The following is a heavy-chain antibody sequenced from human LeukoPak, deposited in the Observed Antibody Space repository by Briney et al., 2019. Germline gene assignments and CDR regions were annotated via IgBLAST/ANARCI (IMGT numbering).Heavy chain of an antibody. V-gene: IGHV4-31*03. CDR2: IYYSGST. CDR3: AREDSSGPLDY. Sequence: SETLSLTCTVSGGSISSDGYYWSWIRQHPGKGLEWIGYIYYSGSTYYNPSLKSRVTISVDTSKNQFSLKLSSVTAADTAVYYCAREDSSGPLDYWGQGTLVTVSS. CDR1: GGSISSDGYY. J-gene: IGHJ4*02. D-gene: IGHD3-22*01.